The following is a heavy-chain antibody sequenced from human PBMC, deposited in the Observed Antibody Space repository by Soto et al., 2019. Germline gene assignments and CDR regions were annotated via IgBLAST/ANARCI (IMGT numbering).Heavy chain of an antibody. V-gene: IGHV4-30-4*02. CDR2: IYYSGNT. D-gene: IGHD6-19*01. J-gene: IGHJ4*02. Sequence: SETLSLTFSVSGGSISSVYYYWSWIRQPPGKGLELIGNIYYSGNTYYNPSLKSRLIISIDTSKNHFSLQLTSVTAADTAVYYCARALSTHIAVAVMGYFDXWGPVTLFTVSX. CDR3: ARALSTHIAVAVMGYFDX. CDR1: GGSISSVYYY.